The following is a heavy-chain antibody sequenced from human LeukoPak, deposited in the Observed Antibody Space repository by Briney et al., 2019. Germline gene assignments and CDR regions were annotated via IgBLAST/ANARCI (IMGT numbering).Heavy chain of an antibody. D-gene: IGHD3-10*01. CDR1: GYTFTSYG. Sequence: EASVKVSCRASGYTFTSYGISWVRQAPGQGLEWMGWISAYNGNTNYAQKLQGRVTMTTDTSTSTAYMELRSLRSDDTAVYYCARVNWFGESDWFDPWGQGTLVTVSS. V-gene: IGHV1-18*01. CDR3: ARVNWFGESDWFDP. J-gene: IGHJ5*02. CDR2: ISAYNGNT.